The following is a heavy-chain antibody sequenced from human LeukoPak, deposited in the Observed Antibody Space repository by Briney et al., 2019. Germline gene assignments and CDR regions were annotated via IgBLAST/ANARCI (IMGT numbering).Heavy chain of an antibody. D-gene: IGHD3-10*01. J-gene: IGHJ3*01. CDR3: ARGETYYYGSGSRSGFDL. CDR1: GYTFSTYG. V-gene: IGHV1-18*01. Sequence: ASVTVSFKASGYTFSTYGITWVRQAPGHGLEWMGWNSAYNGDRNYAQSLQDRVIMTTDTSTSTAYMELENLTPDDTAVYYCARGETYYYGSGSRSGFDLWGQGTVVIVSS. CDR2: NSAYNGDR.